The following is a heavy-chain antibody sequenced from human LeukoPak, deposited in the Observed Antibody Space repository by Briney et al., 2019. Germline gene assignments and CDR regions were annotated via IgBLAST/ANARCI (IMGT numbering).Heavy chain of an antibody. Sequence: GGSLRLSCAASGFTFSDYYVSWIREAPGKGLEWVSYISSRGSTIYYADSVKGRFTISRDNAKNSLYLQMNSLRAEDTAVYYCARHDTAMATDYGMDVWGQGTTVTVSS. CDR3: ARHDTAMATDYGMDV. V-gene: IGHV3-11*01. D-gene: IGHD5-18*01. CDR2: ISSRGSTI. CDR1: GFTFSDYY. J-gene: IGHJ6*02.